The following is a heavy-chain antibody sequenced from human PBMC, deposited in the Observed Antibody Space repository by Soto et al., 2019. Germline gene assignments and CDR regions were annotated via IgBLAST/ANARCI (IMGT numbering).Heavy chain of an antibody. CDR3: ARPEFLTRSDNYDYSFLL. V-gene: IGHV5-51*01. D-gene: IGHD3-3*01. J-gene: IGHJ4*02. Sequence: GESLKISCKGSGYSFTSYWIGWVRQMPWKGLEWMGIIYPGDSDTRYSPSFQGQVTISADKSISTAYLQWNSLESSDTAIYYCARPEFLTRSDNYDYSFLLWREGTLITV. CDR2: IYPGDSDT. CDR1: GYSFTSYW.